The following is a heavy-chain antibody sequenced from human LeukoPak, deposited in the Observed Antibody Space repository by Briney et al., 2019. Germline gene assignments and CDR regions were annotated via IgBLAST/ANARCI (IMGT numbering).Heavy chain of an antibody. CDR2: IYYSGST. D-gene: IGHD3-9*01. CDR3: ARFSDVLRYFDL. Sequence: PSQTLSLTCTVSGGSISSGGYYWSWIRQHPGEGLEWIGYIYYSGSTYYNPSLKSRVTISVDTSKNQFSLKLSSVTAADTAVYYCARFSDVLRYFDLWGQGTLVTVSS. CDR1: GGSISSGGYY. V-gene: IGHV4-31*03. J-gene: IGHJ4*02.